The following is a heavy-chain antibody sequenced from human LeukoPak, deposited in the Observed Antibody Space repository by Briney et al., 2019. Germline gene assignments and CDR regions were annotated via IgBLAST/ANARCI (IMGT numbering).Heavy chain of an antibody. V-gene: IGHV1-2*02. CDR1: GYTFTGYY. J-gene: IGHJ6*02. CDR3: AREPAHYYYYGMDV. CDR2: INPNSGGT. Sequence: ASVKVSCKASGYTFTGYYMHWVRQAPGQGLAWMGWINPNSGGTNYAQKFQGRVTMTRDTSISTAYMELSRLRSDDTAVYYCAREPAHYYYYGMDVWGQGTTVTVSS.